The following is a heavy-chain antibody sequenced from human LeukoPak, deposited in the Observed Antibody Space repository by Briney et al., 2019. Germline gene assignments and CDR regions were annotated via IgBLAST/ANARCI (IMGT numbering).Heavy chain of an antibody. Sequence: GSLRLSCAASGFTFSSYWMHWVRQPPGKGLEWIGEIYHSGSTNYNPSLKSRVTISVDKSKNQFSLKLSSVTAADTAVYYCAKFATVTTPNWIDPWGQGMLVTVSS. CDR2: IYHSGST. CDR1: GFTFSSYW. D-gene: IGHD4-17*01. J-gene: IGHJ5*02. V-gene: IGHV4-4*02. CDR3: AKFATVTTPNWIDP.